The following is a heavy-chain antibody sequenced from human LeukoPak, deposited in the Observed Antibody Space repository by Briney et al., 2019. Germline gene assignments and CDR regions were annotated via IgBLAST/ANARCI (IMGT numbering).Heavy chain of an antibody. CDR2: IYSGGTT. CDR1: GFTVSSNH. CDR3: ARALENLAFDI. J-gene: IGHJ3*02. Sequence: GGSLRLSCTASGFTVSSNHMTWVRQAPGKGLQWVSVIYSGGTTYYADSVKGRFTISRDSSTSTLWLQMNSLRAEDTAVYYCARALENLAFDIWGQGTMDTVSS. D-gene: IGHD1-1*01. V-gene: IGHV3-66*01.